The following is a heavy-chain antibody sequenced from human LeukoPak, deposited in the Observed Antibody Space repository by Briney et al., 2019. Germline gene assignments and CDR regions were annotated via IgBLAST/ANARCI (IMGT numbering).Heavy chain of an antibody. CDR2: ISSSSSYI. V-gene: IGHV3-21*04. CDR3: ASQGTLRSGYYYYYYYMDV. Sequence: GGSLRLSCAASGFTFSSYSTNWVRQAPGKGLEWVSSISSSSSYIYYADSVKGRFTISRDNAKNSLYLQMNSLRAEDTAVYYCASQGTLRSGYYYYYYYMDVWGKGTTVTVSS. CDR1: GFTFSSYS. D-gene: IGHD3-22*01. J-gene: IGHJ6*03.